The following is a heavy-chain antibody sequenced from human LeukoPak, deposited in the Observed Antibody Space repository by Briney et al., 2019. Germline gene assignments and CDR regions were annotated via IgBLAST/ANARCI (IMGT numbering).Heavy chain of an antibody. V-gene: IGHV4-39*01. CDR1: GGSISSSSYY. J-gene: IGHJ4*02. D-gene: IGHD4-17*01. Sequence: PSETLSLTCTVSGGSISSSSYYWGWIRQPPGKGLEWIGTIYYSGSTYYNPSLKSRVTISVDTSKNQFSLKLSSVTAADTAVYYCASNVQGLTVTPDHWGQGTLVTVSS. CDR3: ASNVQGLTVTPDH. CDR2: IYYSGST.